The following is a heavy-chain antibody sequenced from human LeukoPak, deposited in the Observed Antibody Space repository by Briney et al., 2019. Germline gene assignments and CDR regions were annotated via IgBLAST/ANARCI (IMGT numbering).Heavy chain of an antibody. J-gene: IGHJ3*02. CDR1: GYTFTSYG. D-gene: IGHD5-12*01. Sequence: ASVKVSCKTSGYTFTSYGISWVRQAPGQGLEWMGWINPNSGGTNYAQKFQGWVTMTRDTSISTAYMELSRLRSDDTAVYYCARARGYSRAFDIWGQGTMVTVSS. V-gene: IGHV1-2*04. CDR2: INPNSGGT. CDR3: ARARGYSRAFDI.